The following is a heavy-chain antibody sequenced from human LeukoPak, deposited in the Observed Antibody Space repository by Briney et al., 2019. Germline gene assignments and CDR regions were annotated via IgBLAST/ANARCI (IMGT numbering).Heavy chain of an antibody. CDR2: ISWNSGSI. V-gene: IGHV3-9*01. D-gene: IGHD6-13*01. CDR3: ARARAGGPYSSSWYVLDY. CDR1: GCTIDSYA. J-gene: IGHJ4*02. Sequence: GGSLRLSCAASGCTIDSYAMHWVRQAPGKGLEWVSGISWNSGSIGYADSVKGRFTISRDNAKNPLYLQMNSLRAEDTAFYVCARARAGGPYSSSWYVLDYWGQGTLVTVSS.